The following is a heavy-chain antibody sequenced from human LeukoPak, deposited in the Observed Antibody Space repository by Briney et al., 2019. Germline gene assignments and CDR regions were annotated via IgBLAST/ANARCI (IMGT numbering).Heavy chain of an antibody. J-gene: IGHJ4*02. CDR3: AKGLYHYYGSGSFTLDY. CDR1: GFTFSSYA. V-gene: IGHV3-23*01. D-gene: IGHD3-10*01. Sequence: GGSLRLSCAASGFTFSSYAMSWVRQPPGKGLEWISAISGSATGTHYADSVKGRFTISRDNSKNKVYLQMNSLSAEDTAVYYCAKGLYHYYGSGSFTLDYWGQGTLVTVSS. CDR2: ISGSATGT.